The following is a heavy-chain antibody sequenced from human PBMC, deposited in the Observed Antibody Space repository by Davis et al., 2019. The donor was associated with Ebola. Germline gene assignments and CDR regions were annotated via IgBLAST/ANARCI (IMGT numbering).Heavy chain of an antibody. V-gene: IGHV3-23*01. CDR2: IGGPVDDP. D-gene: IGHD2-8*02. Sequence: PGGSLRLSCAASGFISSFDAMSWVRQAPGKGLEWVSTIGGPVDDPFYADSVKGRFTLSRDKLRNILYLQMNSLRADDMAIYYCAKTRLCTSARCFHSFDFWGQGTLVTVSS. CDR1: GFISSFDA. CDR3: AKTRLCTSARCFHSFDF. J-gene: IGHJ4*02.